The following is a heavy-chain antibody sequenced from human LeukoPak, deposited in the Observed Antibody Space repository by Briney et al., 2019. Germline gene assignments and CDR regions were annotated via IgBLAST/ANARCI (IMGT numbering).Heavy chain of an antibody. D-gene: IGHD3-9*01. CDR3: ATDQRYAFDY. CDR1: GFSFTDYP. Sequence: PGGSRRLSCATSGFSFTDYPMNWVRQAPGKGLEWISNIRTTAEGAKYAYYADSVKGRVTISRDDGKNTLYLHMNSLRDDDTAVYYCATDQRYAFDYWGQGILVTVSS. CDR2: IRTTAEGAKYA. J-gene: IGHJ4*02. V-gene: IGHV3-48*02.